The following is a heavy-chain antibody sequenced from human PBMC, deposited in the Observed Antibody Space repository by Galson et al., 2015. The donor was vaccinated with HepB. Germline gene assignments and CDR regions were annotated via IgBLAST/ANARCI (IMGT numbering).Heavy chain of an antibody. Sequence: SVKVSCKASGYTFTGYYMHWVRQAPGQGLEWMGRINPNSGGTNYAQKFQGRVTMTRDTSISTAYMELSRLRSDDAAVYYCARDLTTLNWFDPWGQGTLVTVSS. CDR3: ARDLTTLNWFDP. CDR2: INPNSGGT. V-gene: IGHV1-2*06. J-gene: IGHJ5*02. D-gene: IGHD4-11*01. CDR1: GYTFTGYY.